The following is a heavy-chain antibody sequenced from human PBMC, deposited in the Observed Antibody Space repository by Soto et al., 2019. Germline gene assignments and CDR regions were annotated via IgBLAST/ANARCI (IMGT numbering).Heavy chain of an antibody. CDR1: GFTFSHYG. CDR2: ISYDGSNK. D-gene: IGHD1-26*01. Sequence: QVQLVESGGGVVQPGRILRLSCAASGFTFSHYGIHWVRQAPGKGLEWLAVISYDGSNKHYADSVKGRFTVSRDNSKNTLYLQMNSLRAEDTAVYFCARYSGKYQGPIDYWGQGTLVTVSS. V-gene: IGHV3-30*03. J-gene: IGHJ4*02. CDR3: ARYSGKYQGPIDY.